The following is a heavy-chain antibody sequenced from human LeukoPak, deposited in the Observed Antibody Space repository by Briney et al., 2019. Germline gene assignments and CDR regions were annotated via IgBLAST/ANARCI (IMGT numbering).Heavy chain of an antibody. CDR1: GGSISSYY. J-gene: IGHJ4*02. V-gene: IGHV4-59*01. CDR2: IYYSGST. CDR3: AREGSDTAMPHFDY. Sequence: SETLCLTCTVSGGSISSYYWSWIRQPPGKGLEWIGYIYYSGSTNYNPSLKSRVTISVDTSKNQFSLKLSSATAADTAVYYCAREGSDTAMPHFDYWGQGTLVTVSS. D-gene: IGHD5-18*01.